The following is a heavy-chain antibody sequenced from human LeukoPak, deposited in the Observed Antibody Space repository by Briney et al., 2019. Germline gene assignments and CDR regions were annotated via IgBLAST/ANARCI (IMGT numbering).Heavy chain of an antibody. J-gene: IGHJ3*02. CDR2: IYTSGST. CDR3: ARHLGGCSSTSCYSMGVADAFDI. D-gene: IGHD2-2*02. V-gene: IGHV4-4*09. Sequence: SETLSLTCAVYGGSISSYYWSWIRQPPGKGLEWIGYIYTSGSTNYNPSLKSRVTISVDTSKNQFSLKLSSVTAADTAVYYCARHLGGCSSTSCYSMGVADAFDIWGQGTMVTVSS. CDR1: GGSISSYY.